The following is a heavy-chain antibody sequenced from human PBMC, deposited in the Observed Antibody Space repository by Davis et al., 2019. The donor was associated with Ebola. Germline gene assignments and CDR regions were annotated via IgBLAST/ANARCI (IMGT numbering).Heavy chain of an antibody. Sequence: PGGSLRLSCTVSGGSVSSGSYYWSWIRQPPGKGLEWIGYIYYSGSTYYNPSLKSRVTISVDTSKNQFSLKLSSVTAADTAVYYCAGGPRGYCSSTSCYTEGIWFDPWGQGTLVTVSS. CDR3: AGGPRGYCSSTSCYTEGIWFDP. J-gene: IGHJ5*02. D-gene: IGHD2-2*02. CDR1: GGSVSSGSYY. CDR2: IYYSGST. V-gene: IGHV4-61*01.